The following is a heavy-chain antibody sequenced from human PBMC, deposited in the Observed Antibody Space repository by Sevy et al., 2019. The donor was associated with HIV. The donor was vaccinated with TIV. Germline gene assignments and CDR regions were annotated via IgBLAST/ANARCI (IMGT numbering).Heavy chain of an antibody. D-gene: IGHD5-18*01. V-gene: IGHV3-23*01. CDR2: ISGSADAT. CDR1: GFTFSNYA. CDR3: VKEVSQYSYSDY. Sequence: GGSRLSCAASGFTFSNYAMSWVRQTPGKGLEWVSAISGSADATYYTDSVKGRFTISRDNSKTTVYLQMNSLRAEDTAVYYCVKEVSQYSYSDYWGQGTLVTVSS. J-gene: IGHJ4*02.